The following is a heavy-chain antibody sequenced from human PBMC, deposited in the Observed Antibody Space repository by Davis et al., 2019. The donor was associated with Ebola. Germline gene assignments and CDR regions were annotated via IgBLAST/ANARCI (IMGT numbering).Heavy chain of an antibody. CDR1: GYTFTSYA. D-gene: IGHD3-10*01. CDR3: ASDKTPGNY. Sequence: AASVKVSCKASGYTFTSYAISWVRQAPGQGLEWMGRIIPILGIANYAQKFQGRVTITADKSTSTAYMELSSLRSEDTAVYYCASDKTPGNYWGQGTLVTVSS. CDR2: IIPILGIA. J-gene: IGHJ4*02. V-gene: IGHV1-69*04.